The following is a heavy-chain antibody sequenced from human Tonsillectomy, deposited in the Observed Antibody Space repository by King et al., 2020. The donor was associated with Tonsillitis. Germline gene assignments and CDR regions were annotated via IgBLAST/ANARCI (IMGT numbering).Heavy chain of an antibody. CDR2: ISGHGGYDT. J-gene: IGHJ5*02. V-gene: IGHV3-23*04. CDR3: ARVRCSGPSCSPNWFDP. CDR1: GFTFSNFA. D-gene: IGHD2-2*01. Sequence: QLVQSGGGLVQPGGSLRLSCAASGFTFSNFALTWVRQAPGKGLEWVSTISGHGGYDTYYADSFKGRFTISRDSSKNTLYLQMNSLRDEDTAIYYCARVRCSGPSCSPNWFDPWGQGTLVTVTS.